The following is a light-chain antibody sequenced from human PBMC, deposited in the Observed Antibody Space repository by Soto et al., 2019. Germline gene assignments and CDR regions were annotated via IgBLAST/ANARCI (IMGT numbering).Light chain of an antibody. V-gene: IGKV3-15*01. CDR3: QQYNNWPPWT. CDR2: GAS. Sequence: EIVMTQSPATLSVSPGERATLSCRASQSISSSLAWYQQRPGQAPRLLIYGASTRATGIPDRFSGSGSGTAFSLTISSRLSADYVVDYCQQYNNWPPWTFGQGTKVEIK. CDR1: QSISSS. J-gene: IGKJ1*01.